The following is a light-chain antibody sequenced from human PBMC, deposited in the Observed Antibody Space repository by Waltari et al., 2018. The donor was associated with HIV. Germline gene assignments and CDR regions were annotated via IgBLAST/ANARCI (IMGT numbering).Light chain of an antibody. Sequence: EILMTQFPDTLSVSPGERVTLSCRASQSVGTNLAWYRQKPGQAPRLLIYGASFTATDISDRFSGSGSGTDFTLTINSLQSEDFAVYYCQHYSNWPPWTFGPGTRVEMK. CDR1: QSVGTN. CDR3: QHYSNWPPWT. J-gene: IGKJ1*01. V-gene: IGKV3-15*01. CDR2: GAS.